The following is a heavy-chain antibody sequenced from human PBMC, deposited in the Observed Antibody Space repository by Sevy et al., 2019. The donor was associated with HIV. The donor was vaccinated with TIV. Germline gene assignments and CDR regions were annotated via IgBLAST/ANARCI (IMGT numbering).Heavy chain of an antibody. V-gene: IGHV3-74*01. D-gene: IGHD3-10*01. CDR2: INSDGSNT. J-gene: IGHJ3*02. CDR3: GREMISMVPGVPDAFDI. Sequence: GGSLRLSCAASGFTFSTYWMHWVRQVPGKGLVWVSRINSDGSNTNCADSVKGRFTTSRDNAKNTVYLQMNSLRADDTALYFCGREMISMVPGVPDAFDIWGHGTMVTVSS. CDR1: GFTFSTYW.